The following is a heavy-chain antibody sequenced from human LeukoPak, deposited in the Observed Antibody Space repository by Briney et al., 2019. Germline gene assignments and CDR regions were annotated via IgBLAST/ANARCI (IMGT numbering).Heavy chain of an antibody. CDR3: AKEAYGVAVAGFDY. V-gene: IGHV3-9*01. J-gene: IGHJ4*02. D-gene: IGHD6-19*01. CDR1: GFTFDDYA. CDR2: ISWNSGSI. Sequence: GGSLRLSCAASGFTFDDYAMHWVRQAPGKGLEWVSGISWNSGSIGYADSVKGRFTISRDNSKNTLYLQMNSLRAEDTAVYYCAKEAYGVAVAGFDYWGQGTLVTVSS.